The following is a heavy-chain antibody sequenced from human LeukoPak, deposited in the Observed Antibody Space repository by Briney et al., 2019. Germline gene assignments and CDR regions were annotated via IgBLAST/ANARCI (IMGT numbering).Heavy chain of an antibody. CDR1: GFTVSSNY. CDR2: IYSGGST. J-gene: IGHJ4*02. CDR3: ARDDSYDSSGYYSLGDY. Sequence: GGSLRLSCAASGFTVSSNYMSWVRQAPGKGLEWVSVIYSGGSTYYADSVKGRFTISRDNSKNTLYLQMNSLRAEDTAVYYCARDDSYDSSGYYSLGDYWGQGTLVTVSS. D-gene: IGHD3-22*01. V-gene: IGHV3-66*02.